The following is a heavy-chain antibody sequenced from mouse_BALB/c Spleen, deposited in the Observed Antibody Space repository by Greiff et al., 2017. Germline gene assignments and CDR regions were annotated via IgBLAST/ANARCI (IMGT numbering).Heavy chain of an antibody. CDR1: GFSLTSYG. J-gene: IGHJ3*01. Sequence: QVQLKQSGPGLVAPSQSLSITCTVSGFSLTSYGVHWVRQPPGKGLEWLGVIWAGGSTNYNSALMSRLSISKDNSKSQVFLKMNSLQTDDTAMYYCARDPGGNYVWFAYWGQGTLVTVSA. CDR3: ARDPGGNYVWFAY. CDR2: IWAGGST. D-gene: IGHD2-1*01. V-gene: IGHV2-9*02.